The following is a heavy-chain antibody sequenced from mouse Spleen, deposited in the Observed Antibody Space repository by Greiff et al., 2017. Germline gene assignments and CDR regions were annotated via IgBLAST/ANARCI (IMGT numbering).Heavy chain of an antibody. J-gene: IGHJ4*01. CDR3: ASPLNWVYAMDY. Sequence: EVQVVESGGGLVQPGGSLSLSCAASGFTFTDYYMSWVRQPPGKALEWLGFIRNKANGYTTEYSASVKGRFTISRDNSQSILYLQMNALRAEDSATYYCASPLNWVYAMDYWGQGTSVTVSS. D-gene: IGHD4-1*02. V-gene: IGHV7-3*01. CDR1: GFTFTDYY. CDR2: IRNKANGYTT.